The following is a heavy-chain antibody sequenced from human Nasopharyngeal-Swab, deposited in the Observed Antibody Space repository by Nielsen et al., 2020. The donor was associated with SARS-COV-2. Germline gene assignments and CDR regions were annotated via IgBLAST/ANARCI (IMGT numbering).Heavy chain of an antibody. Sequence: SETLSLTCTVSGGSISPYYWSWIRRPPGKGLDWIGYISYSGSTNYNPSLKSRVTISVDTSKKQFSLRLSSLTAAETAVYYCARHAPPVYYYYMDVWGKGTTVTVSS. V-gene: IGHV4-59*08. CDR1: GGSISPYY. CDR3: ARHAPPVYYYYMDV. CDR2: ISYSGST. J-gene: IGHJ6*03.